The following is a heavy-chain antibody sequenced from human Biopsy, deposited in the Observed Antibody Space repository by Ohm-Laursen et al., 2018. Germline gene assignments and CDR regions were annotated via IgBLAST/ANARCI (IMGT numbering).Heavy chain of an antibody. V-gene: IGHV3-11*01. CDR1: GFSFSDYH. CDR2: ISGGGTI. D-gene: IGHD4-23*01. Sequence: SPRLSCAASGFSFSDYHMRWIRQAPGRGLEWVSYISGGGTIYYGDSMKGRVTISRDNAKNSLYLQMHSLRAEDTAVYYCARGTRWSPYSMDVWGQGTTVTVSS. CDR3: ARGTRWSPYSMDV. J-gene: IGHJ6*02.